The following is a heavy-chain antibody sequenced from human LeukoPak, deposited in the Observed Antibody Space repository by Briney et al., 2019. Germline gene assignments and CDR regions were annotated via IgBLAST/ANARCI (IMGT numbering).Heavy chain of an antibody. V-gene: IGHV3-7*01. J-gene: IGHJ4*02. Sequence: GGSLRLSCSASGFTFNTYWMSWVRQAPGKGLQWVANVRPDGRDQRYVDSVKGRFTISRDNAKNLVYLQMNSLRTDDTGVYYCARDSGWDGLTFGYRGRGTLVTVSS. CDR2: VRPDGRDQ. CDR3: ARDSGWDGLTFGY. D-gene: IGHD6-19*01. CDR1: GFTFNTYW.